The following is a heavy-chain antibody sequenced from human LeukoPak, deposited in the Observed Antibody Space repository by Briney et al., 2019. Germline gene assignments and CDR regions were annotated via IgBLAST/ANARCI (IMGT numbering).Heavy chain of an antibody. J-gene: IGHJ6*03. V-gene: IGHV1-2*02. Sequence: ASVKVSCKASGYTFTGYYMHWVRQAPGQGLEWMGWINPNSGGTNYAQKFQGRVTMTRDTSISTAYMELSRLRSDDAAVYYCARDPDRRYYYYYMDVWGKGTTVTVSS. CDR3: ARDPDRRYYYYYMDV. CDR2: INPNSGGT. CDR1: GYTFTGYY.